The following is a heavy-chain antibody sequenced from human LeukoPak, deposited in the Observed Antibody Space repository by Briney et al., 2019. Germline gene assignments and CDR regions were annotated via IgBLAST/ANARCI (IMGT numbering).Heavy chain of an antibody. CDR2: IRYDGSNK. V-gene: IGHV3-30*02. CDR3: ASTRGYSYGFRFDY. Sequence: GGSLRLSCAASGFTFSSYGMHWVRQAPGKGLEWVAFIRYDGSNKYYADSVKGRFTISRDNSKDTLYLQMNSLRAEDTAVYYCASTRGYSYGFRFDYWGQGTLVTVSS. CDR1: GFTFSSYG. D-gene: IGHD5-18*01. J-gene: IGHJ4*02.